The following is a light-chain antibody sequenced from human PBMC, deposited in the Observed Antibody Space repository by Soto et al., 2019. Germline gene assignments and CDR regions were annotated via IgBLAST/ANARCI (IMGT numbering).Light chain of an antibody. J-gene: IGKJ4*01. CDR1: QDISDY. Sequence: DTQMTQSPSSLSAAVGDRVSITCRASQDISDYLAWYQQKTGKVPKLLIYAASTLQSGVPSRFSGGRSGTDFTLTISSLQPEDVAAYYCQKYNSVPYTFGGGTKVEIK. CDR3: QKYNSVPYT. V-gene: IGKV1-27*01. CDR2: AAS.